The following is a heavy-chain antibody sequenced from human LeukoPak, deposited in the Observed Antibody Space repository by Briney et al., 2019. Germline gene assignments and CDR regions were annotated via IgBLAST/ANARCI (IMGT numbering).Heavy chain of an antibody. CDR2: IYYSGST. CDR3: ARNYYGSGSYFGY. J-gene: IGHJ4*02. V-gene: IGHV4-59*01. Sequence: SETLSLTCTVSGGSISGYYWSWIRQPPGKGLEWIGYIYYSGSTNYNPSLKSRVTISVDTSKNQFSLKLSSVTAADTAVYYCARNYYGSGSYFGYWGQGTLVTVSS. CDR1: GGSISGYY. D-gene: IGHD3-10*01.